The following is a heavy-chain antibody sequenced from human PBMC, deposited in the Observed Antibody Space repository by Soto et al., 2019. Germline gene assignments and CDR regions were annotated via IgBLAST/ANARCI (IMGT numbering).Heavy chain of an antibody. CDR3: AGRDGHNRRKAPYYYYYYGMNV. CDR1: GFTFSSFE. Sequence: PGGSLRLSCAASGFTFSSFEMNWVRQAPGKGLEWLSYISMSGTTLYYAASVKGRFTISRDNARNSLYRQMNSLRADDTAVYYCAGRDGHNRRKAPYYYYYYGMNVWGQGTMVTVSS. J-gene: IGHJ6*02. CDR2: ISMSGTTL. V-gene: IGHV3-48*03. D-gene: IGHD2-15*01.